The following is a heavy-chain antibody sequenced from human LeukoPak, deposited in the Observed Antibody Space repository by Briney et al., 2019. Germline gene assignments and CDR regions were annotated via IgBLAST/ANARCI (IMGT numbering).Heavy chain of an antibody. CDR2: ISADGGTT. Sequence: GGSLRLSCAASGFSLSKYAVHWVRQAPGRGLEYVSSISADGGTTYFANSVKGRFTFSRDNSKNLLYLHLGGLRVDDMAVYHCARGTGAHYRDVWGKGTTVTVSS. CDR1: GFSLSKYA. V-gene: IGHV3-64*01. J-gene: IGHJ6*03. CDR3: ARGTGAHYRDV. D-gene: IGHD3-10*01.